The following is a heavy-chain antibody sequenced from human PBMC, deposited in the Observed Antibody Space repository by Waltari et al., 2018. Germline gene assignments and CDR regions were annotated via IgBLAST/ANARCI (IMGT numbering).Heavy chain of an antibody. CDR2: TYHSGST. D-gene: IGHD3-3*01. CDR1: GGSISSGGYS. Sequence: QLQLQESGPGLVKPSQTLSLTCAVSGGSISSGGYSWSWIRQPPGKGLGWFGYTYHSGSTYYNPSLKSRVTISVDRSKNQFSLKLSSVTAADTAVYYCARVVTIFGVVIGAFDIWGQGTMVTVSS. J-gene: IGHJ3*02. CDR3: ARVVTIFGVVIGAFDI. V-gene: IGHV4-30-2*01.